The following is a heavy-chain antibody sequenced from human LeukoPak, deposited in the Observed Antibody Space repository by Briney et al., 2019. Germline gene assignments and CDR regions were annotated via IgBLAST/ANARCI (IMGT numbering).Heavy chain of an antibody. CDR3: AREASFGVGYADY. CDR2: IRYDGSNK. Sequence: PGGSLRLSCAASGFTFSSYGMHWVRQAPGKGLEWVAFIRYDGSNKYYADSVKGRFTISRDNSKNTLYLQMNSLRAEDTAVYYCAREASFGVGYADYWGQGTLVTVSS. J-gene: IGHJ4*02. V-gene: IGHV3-30*02. D-gene: IGHD3-3*01. CDR1: GFTFSSYG.